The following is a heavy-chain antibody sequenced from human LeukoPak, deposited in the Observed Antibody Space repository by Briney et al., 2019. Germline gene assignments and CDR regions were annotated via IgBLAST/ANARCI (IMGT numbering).Heavy chain of an antibody. D-gene: IGHD1-1*01. CDR1: DGSITMYY. J-gene: IGHJ6*03. V-gene: IGHV4-59*01. Sequence: SETLSLTCSVSDGSITMYYWTWIRQPPGKGPEWIGYVDHTGSTNFNPSLNGRVSISRDTTKNLFSLRLRSVTAADTAVYFCARGRVSSSTWYSTYYYYFYMDVWGKGTTVTISS. CDR3: ARGRVSSSTWYSTYYYYFYMDV. CDR2: VDHTGST.